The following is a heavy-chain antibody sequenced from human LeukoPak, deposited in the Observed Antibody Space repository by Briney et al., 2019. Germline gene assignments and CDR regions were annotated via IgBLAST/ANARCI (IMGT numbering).Heavy chain of an antibody. V-gene: IGHV1-18*01. Sequence: ASVKVPCKASGYTFTSYGISWVRQAPGQGLEWMGWISAYNGNTNYAQKLQGRVTMTTDTSTSTAYMELRSLRSDDTAVYYCARGVNILGVYYFDYWGQGTLVTVPS. J-gene: IGHJ4*02. CDR3: ARGVNILGVYYFDY. D-gene: IGHD1-26*01. CDR1: GYTFTSYG. CDR2: ISAYNGNT.